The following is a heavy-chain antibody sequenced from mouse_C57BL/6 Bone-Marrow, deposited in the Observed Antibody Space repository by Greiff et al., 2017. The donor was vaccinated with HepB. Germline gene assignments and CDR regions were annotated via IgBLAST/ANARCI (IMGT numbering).Heavy chain of an antibody. D-gene: IGHD2-5*01. Sequence: EVQLQQSGAELVRPGASVKLSCTASGFNIKDDYMHWVKQRPEQGLEWIGWIDPENGDTEYASKFQGKATITADTSSNTDYLQLSSLTSEDTAVYYCTTADYSNYVSVLWFAYWGQGTLVTVSA. CDR3: TTADYSNYVSVLWFAY. CDR2: IDPENGDT. V-gene: IGHV14-4*01. CDR1: GFNIKDDY. J-gene: IGHJ3*01.